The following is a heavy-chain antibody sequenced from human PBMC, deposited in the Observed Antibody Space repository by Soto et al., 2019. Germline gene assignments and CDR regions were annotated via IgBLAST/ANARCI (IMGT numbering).Heavy chain of an antibody. J-gene: IGHJ4*02. CDR3: AKSNGWYAEFDY. D-gene: IGHD6-19*01. V-gene: IGHV3-23*01. CDR1: GFTFSSYA. Sequence: EVQLLESGGGLVQPGGSLRLSCAASGFTFSSYAMSWVRQAPGKGLEWVSAISGSGGSTYYADSVKGRFTFSRDNSKNTLYLEMNSLRAEDTAVYYCAKSNGWYAEFDYWGQGTLVTVSS. CDR2: ISGSGGST.